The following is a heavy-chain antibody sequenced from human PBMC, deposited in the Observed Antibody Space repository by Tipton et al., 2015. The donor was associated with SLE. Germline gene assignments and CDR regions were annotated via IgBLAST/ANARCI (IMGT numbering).Heavy chain of an antibody. J-gene: IGHJ2*01. Sequence: TLSLTCAVSGGSISSGGYSWRWIRQPPGKGLEWIGSIYHSGSTYYNPSLKSRFTIPVDRTKNQFSLKLSSVTAADTAVYYCARLTLGGGNSGWYFDLWGRGTLVTVSS. CDR2: IYHSGST. CDR3: ARLTLGGGNSGWYFDL. D-gene: IGHD4-23*01. V-gene: IGHV4-30-2*01. CDR1: GGSISSGGYS.